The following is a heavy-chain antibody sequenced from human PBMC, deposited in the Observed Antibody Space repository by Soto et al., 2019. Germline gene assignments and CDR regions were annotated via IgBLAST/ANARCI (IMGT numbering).Heavy chain of an antibody. V-gene: IGHV3-30*18. CDR2: ISYDGSNK. CDR1: GFTFSSYG. Sequence: QVQPVESGGGVVQPGRSLRLSCAASGFTFSSYGMHWVRQAPGKGLEWVAVISYDGSNKYYADSVKGRFTISRDNSKNTLYLQMNSLRAEDTAVYYCAKDLLAYGIIDYWGQGTLVTVSS. D-gene: IGHD2-15*01. J-gene: IGHJ4*02. CDR3: AKDLLAYGIIDY.